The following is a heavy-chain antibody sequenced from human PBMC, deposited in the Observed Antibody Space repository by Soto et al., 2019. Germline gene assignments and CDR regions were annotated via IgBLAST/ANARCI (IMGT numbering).Heavy chain of an antibody. D-gene: IGHD2-2*01. Sequence: PGGSLRLSCAASGFTFSSYAMSWVRQAPGKGLEWVSAISGSGGSTYYADSVKGRFTISRDNSKNTLYLQMNSLRAEDTAVYYCAGHCSSTSCYGIVAGTETNDYYYYYMDVWGKGTTVTVSS. CDR1: GFTFSSYA. V-gene: IGHV3-23*01. CDR3: AGHCSSTSCYGIVAGTETNDYYYYYMDV. J-gene: IGHJ6*03. CDR2: ISGSGGST.